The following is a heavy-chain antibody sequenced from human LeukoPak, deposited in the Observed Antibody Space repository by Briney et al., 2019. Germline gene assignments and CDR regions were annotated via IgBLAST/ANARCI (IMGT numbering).Heavy chain of an antibody. V-gene: IGHV4-34*01. Sequence: SETLSLTCAVYGGSFSGYYWSWIRQPPGKGLEWIGEINHSGSTNYNPSLKSRVTISVDRSKNQFSLKLSSVTAADTAVYYCARGRYYYGSGSYPFDYWGQGTLVTVSS. J-gene: IGHJ4*02. CDR3: ARGRYYYGSGSYPFDY. CDR2: INHSGST. CDR1: GGSFSGYY. D-gene: IGHD3-10*01.